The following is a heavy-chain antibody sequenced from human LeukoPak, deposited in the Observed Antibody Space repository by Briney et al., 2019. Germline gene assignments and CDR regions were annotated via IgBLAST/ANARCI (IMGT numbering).Heavy chain of an antibody. V-gene: IGHV7-4-1*02. J-gene: IGHJ4*02. CDR3: ARGTPRIELWSDGLYYFDY. CDR1: GYTFTNYA. CDR2: INTNTGNP. Sequence: ASVKVSCKASGYTFTNYAMNWVRQAPGQGLEWMGWINTNTGNPTYAQGFTGRFVFSLDTSVNTAYLQISSLKAEDTAVYYCARGTPRIELWSDGLYYFDYWGQGTLVTVSS. D-gene: IGHD5-18*01.